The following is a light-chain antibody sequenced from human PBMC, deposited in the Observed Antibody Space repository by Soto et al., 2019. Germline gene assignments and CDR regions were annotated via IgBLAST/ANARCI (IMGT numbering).Light chain of an antibody. CDR1: HNIKRW. V-gene: IGKV1-39*01. CDR2: AAS. J-gene: IGKJ5*01. CDR3: QQSYSTTIT. Sequence: QSPSLMSASVAARVTITGRDSHNIKRWLAWYQEKPGKAPKLLIYAASSLQSGVPSRFNGSGSGTEFTRTISSLQPEDSATDYCQQSYSTTITFGQGTRLEIK.